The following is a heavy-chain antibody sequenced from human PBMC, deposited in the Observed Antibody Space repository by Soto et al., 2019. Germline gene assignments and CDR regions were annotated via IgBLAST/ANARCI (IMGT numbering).Heavy chain of an antibody. CDR1: GGSISSYY. CDR3: AREFGYSYGQRAWFDP. D-gene: IGHD5-18*01. CDR2: IYYSGST. J-gene: IGHJ5*02. Sequence: QVQLQESGPGLVKPSETLSLTCTVSGGSISSYYWSWIRQPPGKGLEWIGYIYYSGSTNYNPSLKSRVTISVDTSKNQFSLKLSSVPAADTAVYYCAREFGYSYGQRAWFDPWGQGTLVTVSS. V-gene: IGHV4-59*01.